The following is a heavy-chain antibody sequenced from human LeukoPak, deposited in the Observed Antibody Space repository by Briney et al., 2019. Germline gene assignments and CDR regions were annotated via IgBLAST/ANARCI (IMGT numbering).Heavy chain of an antibody. V-gene: IGHV1-2*02. CDR3: AREAKTVMSETYEVDFDY. D-gene: IGHD4-11*01. CDR1: VYSFTVHY. J-gene: IGHJ4*02. CDR2: ISPTSGVT. Sequence: ASVTVSFKSSVYSFTVHYIYWLRQAPGQGLEWMGCISPTSGVTHSAQKFQGRIIMTRDTSISEAYMELTRLTSDDTAVFYCAREAKTVMSETYEVDFDYWGQGTLVTVSS.